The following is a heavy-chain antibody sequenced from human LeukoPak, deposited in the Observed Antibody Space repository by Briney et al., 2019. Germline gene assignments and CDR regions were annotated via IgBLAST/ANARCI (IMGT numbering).Heavy chain of an antibody. CDR1: GYTFTSYD. CDR2: MNPNSGNT. V-gene: IGHV1-8*03. CDR3: ARVFSYYYYYMDV. J-gene: IGHJ6*03. Sequence: ASEKVSCKASGYTFTSYDINWVRQATGQGLEWMGWMNPNSGNTGYAQKFQGRVTITRNTSISTAYMELSRLRSEDTAVYYCARVFSYYYYYMDVWGKGTTVTVSS.